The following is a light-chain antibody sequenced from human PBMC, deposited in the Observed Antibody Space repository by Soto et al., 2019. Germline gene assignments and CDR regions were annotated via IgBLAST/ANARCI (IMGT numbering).Light chain of an antibody. CDR2: RNN. CDR1: SSNIGSNY. Sequence: QCVLTQPPSASGTPGQRVTISCSGSSSNIGSNYVYWYQQLPGTAPKLLIYRNNQRPSGVPDRFSGSKSGTSASLAISGLRSEDEADYYCAAWDDSLSGPVFGGGTKLTVL. J-gene: IGLJ2*01. V-gene: IGLV1-47*01. CDR3: AAWDDSLSGPV.